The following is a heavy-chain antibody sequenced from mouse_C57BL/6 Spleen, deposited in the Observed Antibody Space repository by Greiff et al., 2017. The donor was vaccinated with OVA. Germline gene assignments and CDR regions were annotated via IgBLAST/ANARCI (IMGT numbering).Heavy chain of an antibody. J-gene: IGHJ1*03. CDR3: VREGGWYFDV. Sequence: EVQLVESGGGLVQPKGSLKLSCAAYGFTLNMDGMQWVRQAPGKGLEWVARIRSKSSNYATYYADSVKDRFTISRDDSQSMLYLQMNNLETEDTALYYCVREGGWYFDVWGTGTTVTVSS. CDR2: IRSKSSNYAT. CDR1: GFTLNMDG. V-gene: IGHV10-3*01.